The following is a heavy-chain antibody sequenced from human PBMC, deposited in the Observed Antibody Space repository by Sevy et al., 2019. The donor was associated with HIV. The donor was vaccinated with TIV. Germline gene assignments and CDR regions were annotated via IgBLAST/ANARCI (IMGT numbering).Heavy chain of an antibody. J-gene: IGHJ4*02. CDR3: ARGASVAGRGGFDF. V-gene: IGHV3-21*01. Sequence: GGSLRLSCAASGFTFSASTINWVRQAPGKGLEWISSISSSGSYIHYADSVKGRFTISRDNAKSSLYPQLNGLRAEDTAVYYCARGASVAGRGGFDFWGQGTLVTVSS. CDR2: ISSSGSYI. CDR1: GFTFSAST. D-gene: IGHD6-19*01.